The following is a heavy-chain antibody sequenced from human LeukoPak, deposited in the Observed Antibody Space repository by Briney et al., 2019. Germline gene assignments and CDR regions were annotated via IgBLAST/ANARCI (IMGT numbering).Heavy chain of an antibody. V-gene: IGHV3-7*01. CDR3: ARVLYYYDSSGYLDASDI. D-gene: IGHD3-22*01. CDR1: GFTFSSYW. CDR2: IKQDGSEK. J-gene: IGHJ3*02. Sequence: GGSLRLSCAASGFTFSSYWMSWVRRAPGKGLEWVANIKQDGSEKYYVDSVKGRFTISRDNAKNSLYLQMNSLRAEDTAVYYCARVLYYYDSSGYLDASDIWGQGTMVTVSS.